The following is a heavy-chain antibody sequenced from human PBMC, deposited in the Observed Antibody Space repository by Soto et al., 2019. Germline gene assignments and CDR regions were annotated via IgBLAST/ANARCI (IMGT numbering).Heavy chain of an antibody. CDR3: ATGDTYGYLLDY. V-gene: IGHV3-7*01. CDR2: IKQDGTEK. Sequence: GGSLRLSCAASGLTFSSYWMNWVRQAPGKGLEWVANIKQDGTEKYYVDSVKGRFTISRDNAKNSLYLQMNSLGAEDTAVYYCATGDTYGYLLDYWGQGALVTVSS. D-gene: IGHD5-18*01. CDR1: GLTFSSYW. J-gene: IGHJ4*02.